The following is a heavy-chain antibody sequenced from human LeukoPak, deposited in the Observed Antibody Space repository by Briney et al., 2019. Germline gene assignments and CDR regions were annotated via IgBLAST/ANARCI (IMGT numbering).Heavy chain of an antibody. CDR2: ITPIFGTA. D-gene: IGHD3-22*01. J-gene: IGHJ6*03. V-gene: IGHV1-69*05. CDR3: ASMIVVAGYYYYYMDV. Sequence: SVKVSCKASGGTFSSYAISWVRQAPGQGLEWMGGITPIFGTANYAQKFQGRVTITTDESTSTAYMELSSLRSEDTAVYYCASMIVVAGYYYYYMDVWGKGTTVTVSS. CDR1: GGTFSSYA.